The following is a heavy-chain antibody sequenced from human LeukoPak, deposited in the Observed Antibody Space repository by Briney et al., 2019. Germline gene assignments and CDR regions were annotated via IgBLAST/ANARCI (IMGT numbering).Heavy chain of an antibody. V-gene: IGHV1-69*01. CDR2: IIPIFGTA. CDR1: GGTFSSYA. Sequence: SVKVSCKASGGTFSSYAISWVRPAPGQGLEWMGGIIPIFGTANYAQKFQGRVTITADESTSTAYMELSSLRSEDTAVYYCARSLYYYDSSGYSYYYYGMDVWGQGTTVTVSS. J-gene: IGHJ6*02. D-gene: IGHD3-22*01. CDR3: ARSLYYYDSSGYSYYYYGMDV.